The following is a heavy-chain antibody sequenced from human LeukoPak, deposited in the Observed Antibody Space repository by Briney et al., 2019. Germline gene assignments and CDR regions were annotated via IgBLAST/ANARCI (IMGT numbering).Heavy chain of an antibody. V-gene: IGHV3-33*01. D-gene: IGHD1-26*01. Sequence: PGGSLRLSCVASGFTLSSHAMHWVRQAPGKGLEWVALIWYDGTRENYADSVKGRFTISRDLSKNTLNLQMNSLRVDDTAVFYCTRDLSFGSLDFRGQGTLVTVSS. CDR1: GFTLSSHA. J-gene: IGHJ4*02. CDR2: IWYDGTRE. CDR3: TRDLSFGSLDF.